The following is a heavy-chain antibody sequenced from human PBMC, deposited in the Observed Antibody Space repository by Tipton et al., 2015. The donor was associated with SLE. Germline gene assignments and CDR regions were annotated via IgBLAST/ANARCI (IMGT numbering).Heavy chain of an antibody. CDR2: IYSGGSAT. V-gene: IGHV3-23*03. CDR3: ARRVGSYYGMDV. D-gene: IGHD3-10*01. Sequence: GSLRLSCAASGFTFNTYVMNWVRQTPGKGLEWVSRIYSGGSATYYADSVKGRFTISRDNSKNMLYLQMNNLRVEDTAVYYCARRVGSYYGMDVWGQGTTVTVSS. CDR1: GFTFNTYV. J-gene: IGHJ6*02.